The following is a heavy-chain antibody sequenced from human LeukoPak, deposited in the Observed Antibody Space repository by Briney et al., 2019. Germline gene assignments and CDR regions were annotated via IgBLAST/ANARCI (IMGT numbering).Heavy chain of an antibody. V-gene: IGHV1-46*01. CDR1: GYIFTNYY. CDR3: ARAHYYDSSGYYYLSALFDY. J-gene: IGHJ4*02. CDR2: INPSDGTT. Sequence: ASVKVSCKASGYIFTNYYMHWVRQAPGQGLEWMGIINPSDGTTTSAQKFQGRVTMTRDTSTSTVYMELSTLRSEDTAVYYCARAHYYDSSGYYYLSALFDYWGQGTLVTVSS. D-gene: IGHD3-22*01.